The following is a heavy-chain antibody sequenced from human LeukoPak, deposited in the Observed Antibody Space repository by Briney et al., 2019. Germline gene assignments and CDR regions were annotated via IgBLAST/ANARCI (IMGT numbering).Heavy chain of an antibody. CDR2: ISWDGGST. D-gene: IGHD3-16*02. V-gene: IGHV3-43D*03. CDR1: GFTFDDYA. CDR3: ARRPGVVVQDLDY. Sequence: GGSLRLSCAASGFTFDDYAMHWVRQAPGKGLEWVSLISWDGGSTYYADSVKGRFTISRDNSKNTLYLQMNSLRAEDTAVYYCARRPGVVVQDLDYWGQGTLVTVSS. J-gene: IGHJ4*02.